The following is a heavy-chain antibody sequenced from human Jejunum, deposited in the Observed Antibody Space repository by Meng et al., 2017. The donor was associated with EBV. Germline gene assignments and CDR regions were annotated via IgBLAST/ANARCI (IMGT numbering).Heavy chain of an antibody. CDR1: RNSFTIPTSS. Sequence: VQQRSAGQYLVTPQETLSLPCPVSRNSFTIPTSSEVWTRQPPGKGLEWIGYIYNGGATNYIPSLRTRVTISLDTSKNQFSLKLSSVTAADTAMYYWAYYLSGRGGVGSWGQGTLVTVSS. CDR2: IYNGGAT. J-gene: IGHJ4*02. D-gene: IGHD1-26*01. V-gene: IGHV4-61*01. CDR3: AYYLSGRGGVGS.